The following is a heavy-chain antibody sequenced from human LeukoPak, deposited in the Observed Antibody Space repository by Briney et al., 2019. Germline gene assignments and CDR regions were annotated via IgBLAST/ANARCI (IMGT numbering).Heavy chain of an antibody. CDR3: ARDDSGPDY. CDR1: GFTFSSYW. J-gene: IGHJ4*02. Sequence: PGGSLRLSCAASGFTFSSYWMSWVRQAPGKGLEWVANIKEDGSEKYYVDSVKGRFTISRDNAKNSLYLQMNNLRLDDTAVYYCARDDSGPDYWGQGTLVTVSS. CDR2: IKEDGSEK. V-gene: IGHV3-7*01. D-gene: IGHD6-19*01.